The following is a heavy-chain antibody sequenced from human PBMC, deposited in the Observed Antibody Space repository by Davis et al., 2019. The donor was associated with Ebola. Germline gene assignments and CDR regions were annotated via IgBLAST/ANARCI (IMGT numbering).Heavy chain of an antibody. J-gene: IGHJ4*02. CDR3: AKDRAGRDGYWEFDY. D-gene: IGHD5-24*01. V-gene: IGHV1-8*02. CDR2: MNPNSGNT. CDR1: DYTFTSYG. Sequence: ASVKVSCKASDYTFTSYGISWVRQAPGQGLEWMGWMNPNSGNTGYAQKFQGRVTMTRNTSINTAYMELSSLRSEDTAVYYCAKDRAGRDGYWEFDYWGQGTLVTVSS.